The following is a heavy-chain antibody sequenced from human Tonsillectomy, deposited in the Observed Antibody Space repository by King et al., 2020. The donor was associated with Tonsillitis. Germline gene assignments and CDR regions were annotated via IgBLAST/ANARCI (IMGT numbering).Heavy chain of an antibody. V-gene: IGHV3-48*04. J-gene: IGHJ4*02. CDR3: ARLPWYSDRSAKPFDY. CDR2: INSGSSTI. Sequence: VQLVESGGGLVQPGGSLRLSCAASGFTFSSYGMNWVRQAPGKGLEWVSYINSGSSTIYYADSVKGQFTISRDNARNSLYLQMNSLRAEDTAVYYCARLPWYSDRSAKPFDYWGQGTLVTVSS. CDR1: GFTFSSYG. D-gene: IGHD3-22*01.